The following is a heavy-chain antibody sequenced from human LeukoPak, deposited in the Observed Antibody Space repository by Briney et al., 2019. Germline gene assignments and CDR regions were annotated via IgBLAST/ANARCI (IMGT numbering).Heavy chain of an antibody. CDR1: GFTFSSYS. CDR3: ARGAGTTGWFDP. V-gene: IGHV3-21*01. Sequence: PGGSLRLSCAASGFTFSSYSMNWVRQAPGKGLEWVSSISSSSSYIYHADSVKGRFTISRDNAKNSLYLQMNSLRAEDTAVYYCARGAGTTGWFDPWGQGTLVTVSS. J-gene: IGHJ5*02. CDR2: ISSSSSYI. D-gene: IGHD1-7*01.